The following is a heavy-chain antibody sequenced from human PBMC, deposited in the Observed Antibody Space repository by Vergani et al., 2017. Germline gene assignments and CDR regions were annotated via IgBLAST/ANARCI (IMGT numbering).Heavy chain of an antibody. J-gene: IGHJ6*02. CDR2: ISAYNGNT. V-gene: IGHV1-18*01. CDR3: AREPYCSGGSCYPYYYYGMDV. D-gene: IGHD2-15*01. Sequence: QVQLVQSGAEVKKPGASVKVSCKASGYTFTSYGISWVRQAPGQGLEWMGWISAYNGNTNYAQKLQGRVTMTTDTSTSTAYMELRSLRSDDTAVYYCAREPYCSGGSCYPYYYYGMDVWGQGTTVTVSS. CDR1: GYTFTSYG.